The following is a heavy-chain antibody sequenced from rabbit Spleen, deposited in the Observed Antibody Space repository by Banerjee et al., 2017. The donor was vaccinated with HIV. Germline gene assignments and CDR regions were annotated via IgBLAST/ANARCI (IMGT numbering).Heavy chain of an antibody. V-gene: IGHV1S40*01. D-gene: IGHD8-1*01. J-gene: IGHJ6*01. Sequence: QSLEESGGGLVKPGASLTLTCTASGFSFSTSYYMCWVRQAPGKGLECIACIYGGSSGSTYSATWAKGRFTISKTSSTTVTLQITSLTAADTATYFCARDTGTSFSTYGMDLWGPGTLVTVS. CDR2: IYGGSSGST. CDR3: ARDTGTSFSTYGMDL. CDR1: GFSFSTSYY.